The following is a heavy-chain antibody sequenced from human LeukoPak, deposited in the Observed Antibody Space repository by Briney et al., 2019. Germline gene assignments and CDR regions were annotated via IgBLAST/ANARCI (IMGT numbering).Heavy chain of an antibody. CDR2: MNGDETSA. CDR1: GITFRTSW. CDR3: ATDRGYTTFDL. Sequence: GGSLRLSCAASGITFRTSWMTWLRQAPGKGLDWVASMNGDETSANYAGSVRGRFTISRDNPKNSFFLQMNSLRVEDTAIYYCATDRGYTTFDLLGQGTLVSVSS. V-gene: IGHV3-7*01. J-gene: IGHJ4*02. D-gene: IGHD3-10*01.